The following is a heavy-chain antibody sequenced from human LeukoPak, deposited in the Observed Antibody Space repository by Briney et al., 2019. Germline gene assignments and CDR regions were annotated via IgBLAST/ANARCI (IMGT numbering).Heavy chain of an antibody. D-gene: IGHD1-26*01. J-gene: IGHJ4*02. V-gene: IGHV3-30*02. CDR1: GFTFSSYA. CDR2: IRYDGSNK. Sequence: GGSLRLSCAASGFTFSSYAMSWVRQAPGKGLEWVAFIRYDGSNKYYADSVKGRFTISRDNSKNTLYLQMNSLRAEDTAVYYCAKAPGGSYYVDYWGQGTLVTVSS. CDR3: AKAPGGSYYVDY.